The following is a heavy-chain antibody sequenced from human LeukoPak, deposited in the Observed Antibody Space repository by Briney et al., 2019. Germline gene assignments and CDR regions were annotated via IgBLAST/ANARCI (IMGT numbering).Heavy chain of an antibody. V-gene: IGHV3-30*02. D-gene: IGHD3-22*01. CDR2: IRCDGGIK. Sequence: PGGSLRPSCPAAGFTFINFGMHWVRQLQARGRGWLAFIRCDGGIKYYRDSEKGRFTISRNNSKNTLYLEMDSLTPDDTAVYYCAKGGRNYDSSAYNDATWGQGTLVTVSS. CDR1: GFTFINFG. J-gene: IGHJ5*02. CDR3: AKGGRNYDSSAYNDAT.